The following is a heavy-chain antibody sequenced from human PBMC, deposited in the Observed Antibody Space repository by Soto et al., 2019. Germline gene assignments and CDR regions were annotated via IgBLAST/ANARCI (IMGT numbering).Heavy chain of an antibody. Sequence: ASETLSLTCTVSGGSISIYYVTWIRQPPGKGLEWIGNIYYNGSTYYNPSLKSRVTISVDTSKNQFSLKLSSVTAADTAVYYCARLGRDGEIDYWGQGTLVTVSS. CDR3: ARLGRDGEIDY. CDR1: GGSISIYY. J-gene: IGHJ4*02. V-gene: IGHV4-59*08. D-gene: IGHD4-17*01. CDR2: IYYNGST.